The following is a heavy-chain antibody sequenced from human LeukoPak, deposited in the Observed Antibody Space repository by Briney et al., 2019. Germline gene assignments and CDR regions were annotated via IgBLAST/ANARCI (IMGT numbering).Heavy chain of an antibody. CDR1: GASISSHY. J-gene: IGHJ4*02. CDR3: AREADMARPFTY. D-gene: IGHD5-24*01. Sequence: SETLSLTCTVSGASISSHYWSWIRQPAGKGLEWIGRLSTTGATNYSPSLRSRVTLSRDTSRNQFSLKLNSVTAADTAIYYCAREADMARPFTYCGQGTLATVP. CDR2: LSTTGAT. V-gene: IGHV4-4*07.